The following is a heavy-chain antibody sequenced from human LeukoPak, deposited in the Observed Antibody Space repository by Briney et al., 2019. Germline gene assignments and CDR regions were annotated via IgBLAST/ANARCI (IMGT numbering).Heavy chain of an antibody. CDR3: ARGAYCGGDCFYFFDY. Sequence: RTSETLSLTCTVSGGSISSYYWSWIRQPPGKGLEGIGYIYYSGSTNYNPSLKSRVTISVDTSKNQFSLKLSSVTAADTAVYYCARGAYCGGDCFYFFDYWGQGTLVTVSS. CDR2: IYYSGST. J-gene: IGHJ4*02. D-gene: IGHD2-21*01. CDR1: GGSISSYY. V-gene: IGHV4-59*01.